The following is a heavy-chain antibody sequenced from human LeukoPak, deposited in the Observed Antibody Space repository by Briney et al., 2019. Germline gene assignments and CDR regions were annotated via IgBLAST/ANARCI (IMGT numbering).Heavy chain of an antibody. CDR2: ISAYNGNI. D-gene: IGHD6-6*01. V-gene: IGHV1-18*01. CDR3: ARVIAARPDGGNNWFDP. CDR1: GYTFTSYG. Sequence: GASVKVSCKASGYTFTSYGISWVRQAPRQGLEWMGWISAYNGNINYAQKLQGRVTMTTDTSTSTAYMELRSLRSDDTAVYYCARVIAARPDGGNNWFDPWGQGTLVTVSS. J-gene: IGHJ5*02.